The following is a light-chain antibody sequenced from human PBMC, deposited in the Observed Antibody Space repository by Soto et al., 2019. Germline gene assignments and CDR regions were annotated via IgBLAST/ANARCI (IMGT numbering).Light chain of an antibody. CDR1: SSDVGGYSY. J-gene: IGLJ3*02. Sequence: QSALTQPASVSGSHGQSITISCTGSSSDVGGYSYVSWYQQYPGKAPKLMIYEVINRPSGVSNRFSGSKSGNTASLTISGLQADDEADYYCSSYTNSDTWVFGGGTKPTVL. CDR3: SSYTNSDTWV. CDR2: EVI. V-gene: IGLV2-14*01.